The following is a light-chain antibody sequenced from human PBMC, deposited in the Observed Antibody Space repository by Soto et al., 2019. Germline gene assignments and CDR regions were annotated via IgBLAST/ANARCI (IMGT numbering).Light chain of an antibody. CDR1: SSDVGGYNY. CDR3: CSYAGSYTVV. J-gene: IGLJ2*01. V-gene: IGLV2-11*01. Sequence: QSALTQPRSVSGSPGQSVTISCTGTSSDVGGYNYVSWYQHHPGKAPKLMIYDVTKRPSGVPDRFSGSKSGNTASLTISGLQAEDEDDYYCCSYAGSYTVVFGGGTKVTVL. CDR2: DVT.